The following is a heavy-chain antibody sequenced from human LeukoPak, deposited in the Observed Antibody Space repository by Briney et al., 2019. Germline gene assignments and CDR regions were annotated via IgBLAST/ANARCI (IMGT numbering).Heavy chain of an antibody. Sequence: SVKVSCKASGGTFSSYAISWVRQAPGQGLECMGRIIHILGIANYAQKFQGRVTITADKSTSTAYMELSSPRSEDTAVYYCARDLFSYDSSGYSNYFDYWGQGTLVTVSS. CDR1: GGTFSSYA. CDR2: IIHILGIA. V-gene: IGHV1-69*04. CDR3: ARDLFSYDSSGYSNYFDY. D-gene: IGHD3-22*01. J-gene: IGHJ4*02.